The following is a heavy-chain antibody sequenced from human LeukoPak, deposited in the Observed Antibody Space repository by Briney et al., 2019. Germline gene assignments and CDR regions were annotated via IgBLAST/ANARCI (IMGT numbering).Heavy chain of an antibody. CDR1: GGSISSYY. Sequence: SETLSLTCTVSGGSISSYYWSWIRQPPGKGLEWIGYIYYSGTTNYNPSLKSRVTISVDTSKNQFSLSLTSVTAADTAVYFCARGGIADRLKTWGQGILVTVSS. CDR3: ARGGIADRLKT. D-gene: IGHD6-6*01. CDR2: IYYSGTT. V-gene: IGHV4-59*12. J-gene: IGHJ4*02.